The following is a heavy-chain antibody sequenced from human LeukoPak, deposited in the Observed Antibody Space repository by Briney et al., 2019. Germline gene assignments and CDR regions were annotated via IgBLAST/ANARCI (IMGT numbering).Heavy chain of an antibody. D-gene: IGHD3-10*01. V-gene: IGHV3-48*04. Sequence: GGSLRLSCAASGFTFSSYSMNWVRQAPGKGLEWVSYITGSGNTIYYADSVKGRFTISRDNAKNSLYLQMNSLRAEDTAVYYCARDPSCDYWGQGTLVTVSS. CDR2: ITGSGNTI. CDR3: ARDPSCDY. CDR1: GFTFSSYS. J-gene: IGHJ4*02.